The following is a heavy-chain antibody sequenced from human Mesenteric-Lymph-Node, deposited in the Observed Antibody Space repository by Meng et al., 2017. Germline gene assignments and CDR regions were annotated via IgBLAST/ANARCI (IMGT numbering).Heavy chain of an antibody. J-gene: IGHJ4*02. CDR1: GYNFNGYY. Sequence: VQLVQSGAEVKKPGASVKVSCKASGYNFNGYYTHWVRQAPGQGLERMGRITPYSGATSYAQRFLGRVTMTRDTSISTAYMELRRLSSDDTAVYYCARGKGLTDWGQGTLVTVSS. CDR3: ARGKGLTD. D-gene: IGHD1-14*01. V-gene: IGHV1-2*06. CDR2: ITPYSGAT.